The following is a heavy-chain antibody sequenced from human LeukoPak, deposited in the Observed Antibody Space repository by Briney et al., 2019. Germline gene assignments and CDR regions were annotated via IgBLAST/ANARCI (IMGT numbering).Heavy chain of an antibody. J-gene: IGHJ5*02. CDR3: ARGVAENGNPNYFDP. CDR2: VWSDGTRE. CDR1: GFIFRRYA. D-gene: IGHD6-13*01. V-gene: IGHV3-33*01. Sequence: GGSLRLSCAASGFIFRRYAIPWVRQAPGTGLEWVAVVWSDGTREYYIDSVKGRFTISRDNSKNTLYLQMNSLRAEDTAVYSCARGVAENGNPNYFDPWGRGTLVTVSS.